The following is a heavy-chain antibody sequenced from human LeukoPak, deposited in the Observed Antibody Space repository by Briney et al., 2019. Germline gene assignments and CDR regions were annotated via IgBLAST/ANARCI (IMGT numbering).Heavy chain of an antibody. V-gene: IGHV4-59*08. J-gene: IGHJ3*02. CDR1: GGSFSGYY. Sequence: SETLSLTCAVYGGSFSGYYWSWIRQPPGKGLEWIGYIYYSGSTNYNPSLKSRVTISVDTSKNQFSLKLSSVTAADTAVYYCASRLRWDLGAFDIWGQGTMVTVSS. CDR3: ASRLRWDLGAFDI. D-gene: IGHD4-23*01. CDR2: IYYSGST.